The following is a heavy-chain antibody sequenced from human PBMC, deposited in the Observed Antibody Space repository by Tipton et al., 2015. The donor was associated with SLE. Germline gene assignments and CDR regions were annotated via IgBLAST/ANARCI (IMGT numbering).Heavy chain of an antibody. J-gene: IGHJ6*02. D-gene: IGHD3-10*01. V-gene: IGHV3-21*03. CDR3: ARDRGVSYYYYGMDV. CDR1: GFTFSSYS. CDR2: ISSSSSYI. Sequence: SLRLSCAAPGFTFSSYSMNWVRQAPGKGLEWVSSISSSSSYIYYADSVKGRFTISRDNAKNSLYLQMNSLRAEDTAVYYCARDRGVSYYYYGMDVWGQGTTVTVSS.